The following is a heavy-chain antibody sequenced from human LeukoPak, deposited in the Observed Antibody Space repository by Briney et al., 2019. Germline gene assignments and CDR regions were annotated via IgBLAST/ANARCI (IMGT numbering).Heavy chain of an antibody. V-gene: IGHV1-18*01. CDR1: GYTFTSYG. Sequence: ASVKVPCKASGYTFTSYGISWVRQAPGQGLEWMGWISAYNGNTNYAQKLQGRVTMTTDTSTSTAYMELRSLRSDDTAVYYCARYIVVVVAAMGYNWFDPWGQGTLVTVSS. CDR2: ISAYNGNT. J-gene: IGHJ5*02. CDR3: ARYIVVVVAAMGYNWFDP. D-gene: IGHD2-15*01.